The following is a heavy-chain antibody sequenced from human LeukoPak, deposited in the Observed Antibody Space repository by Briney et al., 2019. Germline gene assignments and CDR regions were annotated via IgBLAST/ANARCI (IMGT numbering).Heavy chain of an antibody. CDR2: IIPIFGTA. D-gene: IGHD3-9*01. CDR1: GGTFSSYA. V-gene: IGHV1-69*13. Sequence: GASVKVSCKASGGTFSSYAISWVRQAPGQGLEWMGGIIPIFGTANYAQKFQGRVTITADESTSTAYMELSSMRSEDTAVYYCATEGRYYDILTGYYIFDYWGQGTLVTVSS. CDR3: ATEGRYYDILTGYYIFDY. J-gene: IGHJ4*02.